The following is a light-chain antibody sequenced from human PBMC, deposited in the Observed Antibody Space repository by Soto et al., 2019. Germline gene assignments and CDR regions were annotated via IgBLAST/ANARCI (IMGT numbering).Light chain of an antibody. CDR3: ATWDDSLNARGV. Sequence: QAVLTQTPSASGTPGQTVTISCSGSRSNIGNNAVSWYQQFPGTAPKLLIYNNNQRPSGVPDRFSGSKSGTSASLAINGLQSEDEADYYCATWDDSLNARGVFGGGTKLTVL. V-gene: IGLV1-44*01. CDR1: RSNIGNNA. CDR2: NNN. J-gene: IGLJ3*02.